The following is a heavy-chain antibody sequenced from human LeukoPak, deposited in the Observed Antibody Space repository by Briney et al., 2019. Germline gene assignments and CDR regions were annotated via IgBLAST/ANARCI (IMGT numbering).Heavy chain of an antibody. Sequence: SETLSLTCTVSGGSISSSSYYWGWIRQPPGKGLEWIGSIYYSGSTYYNPSLKSRVTISVDTSKNQFSLKLSSVTAADTAVYYCARHGAEYLQHWGQGTLVTVSS. V-gene: IGHV4-39*01. CDR2: IYYSGST. J-gene: IGHJ1*01. CDR3: ARHGAEYLQH. CDR1: GGSISSSSYY.